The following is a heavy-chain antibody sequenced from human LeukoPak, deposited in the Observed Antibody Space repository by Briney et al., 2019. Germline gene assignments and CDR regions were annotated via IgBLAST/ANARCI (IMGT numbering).Heavy chain of an antibody. D-gene: IGHD2-21*01. Sequence: GGSLRLSCAASGFTFSSYWMSWVRQAPGKGLEWVANIKQDGSEKYYVDSVKGRFTISRDNAKNSLYLQMNSLRAEDTAVYYCASPPPHYCGGDCYHSGSFDYWGQGTLVTVSS. CDR1: GFTFSSYW. CDR2: IKQDGSEK. CDR3: ASPPPHYCGGDCYHSGSFDY. V-gene: IGHV3-7*01. J-gene: IGHJ4*02.